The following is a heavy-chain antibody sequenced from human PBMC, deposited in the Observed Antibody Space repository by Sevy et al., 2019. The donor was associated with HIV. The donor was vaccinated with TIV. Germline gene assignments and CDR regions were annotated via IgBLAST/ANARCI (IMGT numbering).Heavy chain of an antibody. V-gene: IGHV4-59*08. CDR2: IYYNGHI. D-gene: IGHD1-26*01. Sequence: SETLSLTCTMSGGSITSLYWNWIRQPPGKGLKWIANIYYNGHINYNPSLKSRVTLSLDTSKNQFSLRLSSVTAADTAMYYCAGENAWGRGYSWGQGTLVTVSS. CDR3: AGENAWGRGYS. CDR1: GGSITSLY. J-gene: IGHJ4*02.